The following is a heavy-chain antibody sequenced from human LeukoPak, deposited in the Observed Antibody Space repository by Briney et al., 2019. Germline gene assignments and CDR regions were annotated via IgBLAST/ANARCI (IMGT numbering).Heavy chain of an antibody. V-gene: IGHV1-69*01. CDR2: IIPIFGTA. CDR1: GGTFSSYA. Sequence: SVKVSCKASGGTFSSYAISWVRQAPGQGLEWMGGIIPIFGTANYAQKFQGRVTITADESTSTAYMELSSLRSEDTAVYYCATLVFITLADAFDIWGQGTMVTVSS. J-gene: IGHJ3*02. CDR3: ATLVFITLADAFDI. D-gene: IGHD3-22*01.